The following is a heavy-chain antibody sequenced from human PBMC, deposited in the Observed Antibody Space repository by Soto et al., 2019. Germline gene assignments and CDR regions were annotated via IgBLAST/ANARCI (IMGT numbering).Heavy chain of an antibody. CDR3: AGEALGRGYSYADDY. CDR1: GGSISSGGYY. V-gene: IGHV4-31*03. J-gene: IGHJ4*02. Sequence: SETLSLTCTVSGGSISSGGYYWSWIRQHPGKGLEWMGYSYYSGSTYYNPSIKSRVTISVDTSKNQFSLKLSYVTAADTAVYYCAGEALGRGYSYADDYWGQGTLVTVSS. CDR2: SYYSGST. D-gene: IGHD5-18*01.